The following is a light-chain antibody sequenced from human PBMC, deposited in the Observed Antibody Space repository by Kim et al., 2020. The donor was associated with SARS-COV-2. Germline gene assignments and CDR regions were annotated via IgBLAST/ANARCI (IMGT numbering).Light chain of an antibody. Sequence: GQSITISCSGTSGDIGGHDYVSWYQQHPGKAPQLLIYDVNERPSGVSSRFSGSKSGNTASLTISGLQTEDDADYYCAAFTYSSYVVIGGGTQLTVL. V-gene: IGLV2-14*04. CDR1: SGDIGGHDY. CDR2: DVN. J-gene: IGLJ2*01. CDR3: AAFTYSSYVV.